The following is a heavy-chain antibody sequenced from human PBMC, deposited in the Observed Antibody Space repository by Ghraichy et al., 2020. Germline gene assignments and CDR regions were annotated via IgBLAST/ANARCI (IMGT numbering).Heavy chain of an antibody. CDR3: AKDPGLATIFGVGPYGMDV. V-gene: IGHV3-23*01. D-gene: IGHD3-3*01. J-gene: IGHJ6*02. Sequence: LSLTCAASGFTFSSYAMTWVRQAPGKGLEWVSAISGSGGSTYYADSVEGRFTISRDNSKNTLYLQVNSLSVEDTAVYYCAKDPGLATIFGVGPYGMDVWGQGTTVTVSS. CDR1: GFTFSSYA. CDR2: ISGSGGST.